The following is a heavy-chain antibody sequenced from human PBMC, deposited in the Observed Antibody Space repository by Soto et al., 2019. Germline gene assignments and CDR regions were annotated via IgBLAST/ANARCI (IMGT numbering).Heavy chain of an antibody. Sequence: QVQLVESGGGVVQPGRSLRLSCAASGFTFSSYAMHWVRQAPGKGLEWVAVISYDGSNKYYADSVKGRFTISRDNSKNTLYLQMNSLRAEDTAVYYCASPIKGNWGQGTLVTVSS. CDR3: ASPIKGN. J-gene: IGHJ4*02. V-gene: IGHV3-30-3*01. CDR1: GFTFSSYA. CDR2: ISYDGSNK.